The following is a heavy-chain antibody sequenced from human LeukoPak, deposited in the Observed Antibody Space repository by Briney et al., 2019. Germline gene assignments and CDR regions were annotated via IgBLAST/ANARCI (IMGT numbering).Heavy chain of an antibody. D-gene: IGHD2-15*01. Sequence: SQTLSLTCTVSGGSISSGGYYWSWIRQHPGKGLEWIGYIYYSGSTNYNPSLKSRVTISVDTSKNQFSLKLSSVTAADTAVYYCARGGVAAIVWFDPWGQGTLVTVSS. CDR2: IYYSGST. V-gene: IGHV4-31*03. J-gene: IGHJ5*02. CDR3: ARGGVAAIVWFDP. CDR1: GGSISSGGYY.